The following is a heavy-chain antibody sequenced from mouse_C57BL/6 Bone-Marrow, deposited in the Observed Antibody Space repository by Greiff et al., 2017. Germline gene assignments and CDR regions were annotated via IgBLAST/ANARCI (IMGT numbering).Heavy chain of an antibody. J-gene: IGHJ1*03. CDR2: IWRGGST. Sequence: VMLVESGPGLVQPSQSLSITCTVSGFSLTSYGVHWVRQSPGKGLEWLGVIWRGGSTDYNAAFMSRLSITKDNSKSHVFFKMNSLQADDTAIYYCAKSLTTVVDWYFDVWGTGTTVTVSS. CDR1: GFSLTSYG. D-gene: IGHD1-1*01. V-gene: IGHV2-5*01. CDR3: AKSLTTVVDWYFDV.